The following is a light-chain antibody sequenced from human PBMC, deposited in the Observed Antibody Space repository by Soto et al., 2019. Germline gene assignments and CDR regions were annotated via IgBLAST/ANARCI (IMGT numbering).Light chain of an antibody. CDR3: CSYAGSRWV. V-gene: IGLV2-23*02. CDR2: EVI. Sequence: QSALTQPASVSGSPGQSITISFSGSSSDIGIYNLVSWYQQHPGKAPQLVIYEVIKRPSGVSDRISGSKSGNAASLTISGLQSEDEADYYCCSYAGSRWVFGGGTKLTV. J-gene: IGLJ3*02. CDR1: SSDIGIYNL.